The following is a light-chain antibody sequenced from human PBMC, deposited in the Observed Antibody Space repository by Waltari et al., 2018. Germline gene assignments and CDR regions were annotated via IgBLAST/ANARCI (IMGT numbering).Light chain of an antibody. V-gene: IGLV6-57*02. CDR3: QSYDSTDWV. J-gene: IGLJ3*02. Sequence: KFMLTQPHSVSESPGKTVTISCTGSGGSIATNYVQWYQQRPGSAPILLIFEDNQRPSGVPERFSGSIDTSSNSASLTISGLKTEDEADYYCQSYDSTDWVFGGGTKLTVL. CDR1: GGSIATNY. CDR2: EDN.